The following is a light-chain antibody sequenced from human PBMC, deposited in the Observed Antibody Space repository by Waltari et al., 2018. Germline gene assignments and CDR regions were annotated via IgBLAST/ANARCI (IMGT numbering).Light chain of an antibody. CDR2: TAS. CDR3: QQSYITPYT. V-gene: IGKV1-39*01. CDR1: QSITSH. J-gene: IGKJ2*01. Sequence: DIQMTQAPSSLSASVGERVTMTCRASQSITSHLNWFQQQPGKAPKLLIHTASSLQSGVPSRFSGSGSVTHFTLTITSLQPEDFATYFCQQSYITPYTFGQGTKLEIK.